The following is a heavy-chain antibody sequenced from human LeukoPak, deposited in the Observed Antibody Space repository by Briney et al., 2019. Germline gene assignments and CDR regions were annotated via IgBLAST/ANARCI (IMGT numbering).Heavy chain of an antibody. CDR3: ARGLAGPDY. CDR2: INHSGST. J-gene: IGHJ4*02. D-gene: IGHD6-19*01. Sequence: SETLSLTCAVYGGSFSGYYWSWIRQPPGKGLEWIGEINHSGSTNYNPSLKSRVTISVDTSQNQFSLKLSSVTAADTAVYYCARGLAGPDYWGQGTLVTVSS. V-gene: IGHV4-34*01. CDR1: GGSFSGYY.